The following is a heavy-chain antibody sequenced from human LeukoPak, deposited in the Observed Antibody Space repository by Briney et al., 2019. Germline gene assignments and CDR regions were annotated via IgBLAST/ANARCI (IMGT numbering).Heavy chain of an antibody. CDR3: ATGIRGVMSHFDY. J-gene: IGHJ4*02. V-gene: IGHV3-21*01. CDR1: GFTFSSYS. Sequence: GGSLRLSCAASGFTFSSYSMNWVRQAPGKGLEGVSSISSSGSYIYYADSVKGRFTISRDNAKKSLYLQMNSLRAEDTAVYYCATGIRGVMSHFDYWGQGTLVTVSS. CDR2: ISSSGSYI. D-gene: IGHD3-10*01.